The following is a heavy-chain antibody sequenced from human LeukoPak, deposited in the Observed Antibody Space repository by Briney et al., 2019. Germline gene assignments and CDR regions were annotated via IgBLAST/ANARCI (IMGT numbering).Heavy chain of an antibody. V-gene: IGHV5-51*01. D-gene: IGHD2-2*01. J-gene: IGHJ6*02. Sequence: PGESLKISCKGSGSSFTSYWIGWVRQMPGKGLEWMGIIYPGDSDTRYSPSFQGQVTISADKSISTAYLQWSSLKASDTAMYYCARHPDCTRTSCYVDYYGMDVWGQGTTVTVSS. CDR3: ARHPDCTRTSCYVDYYGMDV. CDR2: IYPGDSDT. CDR1: GSSFTSYW.